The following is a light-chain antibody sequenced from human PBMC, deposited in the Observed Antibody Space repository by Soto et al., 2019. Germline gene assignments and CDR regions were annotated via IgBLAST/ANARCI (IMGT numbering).Light chain of an antibody. J-gene: IGKJ1*01. V-gene: IGKV1-5*01. CDR1: QSISSW. CDR3: QQYNSYPWT. Sequence: DIQMTQSPSTLSAAVGDRVTITCRASQSISSWLAWYQQKPGKAPKLLIYDASRLESGVPSRFSGSGSGTEFTLTISSLQPDDFATYYCQQYNSYPWTCGQGTKVEIK. CDR2: DAS.